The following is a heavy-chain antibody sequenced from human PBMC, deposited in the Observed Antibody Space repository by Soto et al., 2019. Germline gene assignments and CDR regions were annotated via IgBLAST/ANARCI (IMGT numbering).Heavy chain of an antibody. CDR1: GGSSSSYY. J-gene: IGHJ4*02. V-gene: IGHV4-59*01. Sequence: SQTLSLTCTVAGGSSSSYYWSWISQPPGKGLEWIGYIYYSGSTNYNPSLKSRVTISVDTSKNQFSLKLSSVTAADTAVYSCARAPRGNYGYPSYFDYWGQGPLVTVSS. CDR3: ARAPRGNYGYPSYFDY. CDR2: IYYSGST. D-gene: IGHD3-10*01.